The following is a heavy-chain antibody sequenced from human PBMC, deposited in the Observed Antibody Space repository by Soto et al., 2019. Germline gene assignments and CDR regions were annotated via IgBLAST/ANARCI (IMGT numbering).Heavy chain of an antibody. V-gene: IGHV3-30*18. D-gene: IGHD3-22*01. CDR1: GFTFSSYG. J-gene: IGHJ3*02. Sequence: PVGSLRLSCAASGFTFSSYGMHWVRQAPGKGLEWVAVISYDGSNKYYADSVKGRFTISRDNSKNTLYLQMNSLRAEDTAVYYCAKGEYYYDSSDYADDAFDIWGQGTMVTVSS. CDR3: AKGEYYYDSSDYADDAFDI. CDR2: ISYDGSNK.